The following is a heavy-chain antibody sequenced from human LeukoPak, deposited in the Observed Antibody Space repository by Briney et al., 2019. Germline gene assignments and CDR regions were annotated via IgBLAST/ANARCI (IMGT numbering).Heavy chain of an antibody. CDR1: GFTFSSFG. CDR3: AKDFLFRGNGQLLPDY. Sequence: PGGSLRLSCAASGFTFSSFGMHWVRQAPGKGLEWVAFIRYDENNKYYAASVKGRFTISRDDSKNTLHLQMNSLRAEDTAVYYCAKDFLFRGNGQLLPDYWGQGTLVTVSS. J-gene: IGHJ4*02. CDR2: IRYDENNK. D-gene: IGHD5-12*01. V-gene: IGHV3-30*02.